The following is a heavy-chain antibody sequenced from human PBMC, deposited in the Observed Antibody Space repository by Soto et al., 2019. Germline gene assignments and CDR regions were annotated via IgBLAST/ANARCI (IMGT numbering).Heavy chain of an antibody. Sequence: AWETLSLTCTVSGGSISSGGYYWSWIRQHPGKGLEWIGYIYYSGSTYYNPSLKSRVTISVDTSKNQFSLKLSSVTAADTAVYYCARSLGVAAAGPFDYWGQGTLVTVSS. J-gene: IGHJ4*02. V-gene: IGHV4-31*03. CDR2: IYYSGST. CDR1: GGSISSGGYY. D-gene: IGHD6-13*01. CDR3: ARSLGVAAAGPFDY.